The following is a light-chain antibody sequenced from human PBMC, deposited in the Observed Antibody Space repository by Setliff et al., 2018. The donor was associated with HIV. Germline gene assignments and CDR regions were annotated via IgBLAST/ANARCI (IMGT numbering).Light chain of an antibody. Sequence: QSVLTQPASVSGSPGQSITISCTGSSTDVGRYIFVSWYQQHPGKAPRLMIFDVSNRPSGVSNRFSGSKSGSTASLTISGLQSEDEADYYCSSYTSSSTRVFGTGTKVTVL. J-gene: IGLJ1*01. V-gene: IGLV2-14*03. CDR2: DVS. CDR1: STDVGRYIF. CDR3: SSYTSSSTRV.